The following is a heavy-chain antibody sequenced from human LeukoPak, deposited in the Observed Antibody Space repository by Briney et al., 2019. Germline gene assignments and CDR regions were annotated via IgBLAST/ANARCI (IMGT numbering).Heavy chain of an antibody. CDR2: INHSGST. J-gene: IGHJ5*02. Sequence: SETLSLTCAVYGGSFSGYYWSWIRQPPGKGLEWIGKINHSGSTNYNPSLKSRVTISVDTSKNQFSLKLSSVTAADTAVYYCARRGGYYYGSGSYRNWFDPWGQGTLVTVSS. V-gene: IGHV4-34*01. CDR1: GGSFSGYY. CDR3: ARRGGYYYGSGSYRNWFDP. D-gene: IGHD3-10*01.